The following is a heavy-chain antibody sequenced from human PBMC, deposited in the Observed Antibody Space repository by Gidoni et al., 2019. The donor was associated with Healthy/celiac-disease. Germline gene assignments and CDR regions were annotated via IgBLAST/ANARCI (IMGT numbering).Heavy chain of an antibody. Sequence: EVQLVESGGGLVQPGGSLRRSCAASGFTFSSYAMSWVRQAPGKGLEWVSAISGSGGSTYYADSVKGRFTISRDDSKNTLYLQMNSLRAEDTAVYYCAKGLVGDYSFDYWGQGTLVTVSS. CDR2: ISGSGGST. D-gene: IGHD1-26*01. CDR3: AKGLVGDYSFDY. J-gene: IGHJ4*02. V-gene: IGHV3-23*04. CDR1: GFTFSSYA.